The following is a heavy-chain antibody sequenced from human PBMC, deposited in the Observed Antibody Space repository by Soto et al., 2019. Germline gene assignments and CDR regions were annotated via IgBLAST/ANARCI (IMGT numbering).Heavy chain of an antibody. V-gene: IGHV4-30-2*01. CDR2: IFHNGDT. CDR3: ARRYGASFDY. D-gene: IGHD4-17*01. J-gene: IGHJ4*02. Sequence: SSETLSLTCDVSGVSISRGGYSWNWIRQPPGKGLEWIGHIFHNGDTFYNPSLKSRVTISVDKSKNQFSLKLRSVTAADTAVYYCARRYGASFDYWGQGTLVTVSS. CDR1: GVSISRGGYS.